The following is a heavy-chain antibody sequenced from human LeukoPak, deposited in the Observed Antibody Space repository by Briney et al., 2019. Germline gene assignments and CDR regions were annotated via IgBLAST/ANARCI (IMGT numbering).Heavy chain of an antibody. Sequence: PGGSLRLSCAASGFTFSGYAMSWVRQAPGKGLEWVSAISGSGGSTYYADSVKGRFTISRDNSKNTLYLQMNSLRAEDTAVYYCAKDFGYYYGSGSYWEYWGQGTLVTVSS. CDR2: ISGSGGST. CDR3: AKDFGYYYGSGSYWEY. J-gene: IGHJ4*02. D-gene: IGHD3-10*01. V-gene: IGHV3-23*01. CDR1: GFTFSGYA.